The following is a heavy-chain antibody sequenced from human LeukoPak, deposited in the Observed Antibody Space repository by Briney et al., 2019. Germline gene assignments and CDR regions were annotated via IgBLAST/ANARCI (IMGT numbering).Heavy chain of an antibody. CDR1: GFTFSSYG. D-gene: IGHD3-3*01. Sequence: PGGSLRLSCAASGFTFSSYGMHWVRQAPGKGLEWVAVIWYDGSNKYYADSVKGRFTISRDNSKNTLYLQMNSLRAEDTAVYYCAKDWSGSYFHYWGQGTLVTVSS. J-gene: IGHJ4*02. V-gene: IGHV3-33*06. CDR2: IWYDGSNK. CDR3: AKDWSGSYFHY.